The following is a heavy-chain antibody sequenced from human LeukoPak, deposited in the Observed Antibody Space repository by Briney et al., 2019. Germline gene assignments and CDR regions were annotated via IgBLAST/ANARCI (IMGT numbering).Heavy chain of an antibody. CDR3: ARTARVFDY. CDR2: TYVGGDT. D-gene: IGHD5-18*01. CDR1: DDSITSVY. J-gene: IGHJ4*02. Sequence: SETLSLICTVSDDSITSVYWSWIRQPPGKGLEVIGYTYVGGDTNYNPSLKSRVTMSLDTSKHQLSLKMTSVTAADTAVYYCARTARVFDYWGPGILVTVSS. V-gene: IGHV4-4*09.